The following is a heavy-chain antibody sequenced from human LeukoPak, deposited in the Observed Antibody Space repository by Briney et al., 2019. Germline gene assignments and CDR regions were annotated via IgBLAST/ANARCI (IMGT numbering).Heavy chain of an antibody. V-gene: IGHV3-66*01. CDR1: GFTVSSNY. Sequence: AGGSLRLSCAASGFTVSSNYMSWVRQAPGKGLEWVSVTYSGGSAYYADSVKGRFTISRDNSKNTLYLQMNSLRAEDTAVYYCARDSDYWGQGTLVTVSS. CDR2: TYSGGSA. CDR3: ARDSDY. J-gene: IGHJ4*02.